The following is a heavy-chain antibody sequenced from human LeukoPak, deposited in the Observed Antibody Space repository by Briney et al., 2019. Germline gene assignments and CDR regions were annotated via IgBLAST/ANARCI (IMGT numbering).Heavy chain of an antibody. V-gene: IGHV1-18*01. CDR1: GYTFTSYG. CDR3: AREYYDFWSGYYGSYFDY. D-gene: IGHD3-3*01. CDR2: ISAYNGNT. J-gene: IGHJ4*02. Sequence: ASVKVSCKASGYTFTSYGISWVRQARGQGLEWMGWISAYNGNTNYAQKLQGRVTMTTDTSTSTAYMELRSLRSDDTAVYYCAREYYDFWSGYYGSYFDYWGQGTLVTVSS.